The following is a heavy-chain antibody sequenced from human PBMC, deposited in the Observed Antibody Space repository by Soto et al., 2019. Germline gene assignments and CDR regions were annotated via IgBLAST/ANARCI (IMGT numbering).Heavy chain of an antibody. J-gene: IGHJ4*02. CDR2: ITPTLGTT. Sequence: VKVACKAAGARLSGYAFSWVSQAHGQGLEWMGGITPTLGTTNYAQHLQGRVTITAHESTGTSFMELTSLTSADTAVYYFARRFTTGATIDGFDYWGQGTLVTVSS. V-gene: IGHV1-69*13. CDR3: ARRFTTGATIDGFDY. CDR1: GARLSGYA. D-gene: IGHD1-1*01.